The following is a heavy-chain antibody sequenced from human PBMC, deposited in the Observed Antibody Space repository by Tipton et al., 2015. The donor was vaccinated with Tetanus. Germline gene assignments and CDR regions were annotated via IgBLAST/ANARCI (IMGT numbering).Heavy chain of an antibody. D-gene: IGHD2-21*02. CDR3: ATVGLVTASVKY. CDR1: GDSITSFY. J-gene: IGHJ4*01. CDR2: ISYTGTT. Sequence: TLSLTCTVSGDSITSFYWSWIRQHPGKGLDWIGYISYTGTTHYNPSLKSRVTISLDRSKNQFSLKLTSVTAADTAVYYCATVGLVTASVKYWGQGTLVTVSS. V-gene: IGHV4-59*06.